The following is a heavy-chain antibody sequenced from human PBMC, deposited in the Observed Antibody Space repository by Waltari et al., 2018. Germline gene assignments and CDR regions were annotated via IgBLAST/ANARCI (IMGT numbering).Heavy chain of an antibody. Sequence: QVQLVQSGAEAKKPGSSVRVSCRASGGTFTSDSVNWVRQAPGKGLEWMGRTMPDISETKYAVKVQGRSTITADKSTGTVYMELSSLRSDDTAVYYCAGGDGGYYYYKMDVWGQGTTVTVSS. CDR2: TMPDISET. CDR3: AGGDGGYYYYKMDV. V-gene: IGHV1-69*02. CDR1: GGTFTSDS. J-gene: IGHJ6*03. D-gene: IGHD3-10*01.